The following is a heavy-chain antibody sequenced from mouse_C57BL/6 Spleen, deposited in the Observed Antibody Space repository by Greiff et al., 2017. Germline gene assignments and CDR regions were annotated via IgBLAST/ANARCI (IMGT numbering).Heavy chain of an antibody. D-gene: IGHD1-1*01. V-gene: IGHV1-50*01. CDR3: ARYITTVVAHFDY. CDR1: GYTFTSYW. J-gene: IGHJ2*02. Sequence: QVQLQQSGAELVKPGASVKLSCKASGYTFTSYWMQWVKQRPGQGLEWIGEIDPSDSYTNYTQKFKGKATLTVDTSSSTAYMQLSSLTSEDSAVYYCARYITTVVAHFDYWGQGTSRTVSS. CDR2: IDPSDSYT.